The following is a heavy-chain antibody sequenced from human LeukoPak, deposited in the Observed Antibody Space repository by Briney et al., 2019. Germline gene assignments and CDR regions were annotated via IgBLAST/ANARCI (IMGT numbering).Heavy chain of an antibody. CDR3: AREVYNWFDP. Sequence: GRSLRLSCAASGFTFSSYAMHWVRQAPGKGLEWVAVISYDGSNKYYADSVKGRFTISRDNSKNTLYLQMNSLRAEDTAVYYRAREVYNWFDPWGQGTLVTVSS. V-gene: IGHV3-30*04. CDR2: ISYDGSNK. CDR1: GFTFSSYA. J-gene: IGHJ5*02.